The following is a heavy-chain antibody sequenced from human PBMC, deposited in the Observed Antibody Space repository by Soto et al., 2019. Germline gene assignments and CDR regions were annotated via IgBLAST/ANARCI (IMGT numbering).Heavy chain of an antibody. Sequence: SETLSLTCSVSGESISSGGYYWSWIRHLPGKGLEWIGYIYDTESAYYNPSLKSRVSISMDTSENHFATRLTSVTAADSAVYYCARASSSSSAADYWGQGLQVT. J-gene: IGHJ4*02. D-gene: IGHD6-6*01. CDR1: GESISSGGYY. V-gene: IGHV4-31*03. CDR3: ARASSSSSAADY. CDR2: IYDTESA.